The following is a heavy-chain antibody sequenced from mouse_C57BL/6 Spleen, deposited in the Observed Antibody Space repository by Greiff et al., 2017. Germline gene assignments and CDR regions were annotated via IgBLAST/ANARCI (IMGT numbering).Heavy chain of an antibody. CDR2: IDPSDSYT. D-gene: IGHD3-2*02. J-gene: IGHJ3*01. CDR1: GYPFTSSW. CDR3: ARRGTAQAIAY. Sequence: QVQLQQPGAELVMPGASVKLSCKASGYPFTSSWMHWVKQRPGQGLEWIGEIDPSDSYTNYNQKFKGKSTLTVDQSSSTAYMQLSSLTSEDSAVYYCARRGTAQAIAYWGQGTLVTVSA. V-gene: IGHV1-69*01.